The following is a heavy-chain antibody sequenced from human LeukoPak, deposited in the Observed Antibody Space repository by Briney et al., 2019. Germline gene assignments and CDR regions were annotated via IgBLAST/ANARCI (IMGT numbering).Heavy chain of an antibody. CDR2: IFYTGST. CDR1: GDSIRNYY. CDR3: ARQGSRGYNYASFDY. Sequence: SETLSLTCSVSGDSIRNYYWSWIRQPPGRGLEWIGYIFYTGSTDYSPSLKSRLTISVDTSKDQFSLRLTSVTAADTAVYYCARQGSRGYNYASFDYWGQGALVTVSS. V-gene: IGHV4-59*08. J-gene: IGHJ4*02. D-gene: IGHD3-16*01.